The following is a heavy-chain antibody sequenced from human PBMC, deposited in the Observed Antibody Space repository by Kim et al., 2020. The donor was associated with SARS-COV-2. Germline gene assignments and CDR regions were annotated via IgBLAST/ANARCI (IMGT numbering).Heavy chain of an antibody. V-gene: IGHV3-7*01. CDR1: GFTFSSYW. CDR2: IKQDGSEK. J-gene: IGHJ6*02. D-gene: IGHD2-2*01. CDR3: ARVGYCSSTSCPYYYYGMDV. Sequence: GGSLRLSCAASGFTFSSYWMSWVRQAPGKGLEWVANIKQDGSEKYYVDSVKGRFTISRDNAKNSLYLQMNSLRAEDTAVYYCARVGYCSSTSCPYYYYGMDVWGQGTTVTVSS.